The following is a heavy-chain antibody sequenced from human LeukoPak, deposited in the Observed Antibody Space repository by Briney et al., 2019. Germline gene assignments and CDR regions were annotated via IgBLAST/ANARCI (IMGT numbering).Heavy chain of an antibody. V-gene: IGHV3-53*01. CDR2: IYSGGST. CDR3: AKGPQHSTYWYRFDS. CDR1: GFSVGTNY. Sequence: GGSLRLSCAASGFSVGTNYMSWVRQAPGKGLGWVSVIYSGGSTYYADSVKGRFTISRDNSKNTLYLLMNSVRAEDTAVYYCAKGPQHSTYWYRFDSWGQGTLVTVSS. D-gene: IGHD6-13*01. J-gene: IGHJ4*02.